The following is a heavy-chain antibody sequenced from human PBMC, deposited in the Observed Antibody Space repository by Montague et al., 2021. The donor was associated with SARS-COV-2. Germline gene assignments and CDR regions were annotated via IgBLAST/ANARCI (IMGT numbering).Heavy chain of an antibody. J-gene: IGHJ4*02. CDR2: IYWNDDK. CDR3: ARVQTTVAYDY. CDR1: GFSLSTSGVG. D-gene: IGHD4-23*01. V-gene: IGHV2-5*01. Sequence: PALVKPTQTLTLTCTFSGFSLSTSGVGVGWIRQPPGKALEWLALIYWNDDKRYSPSLKSRLTITKDTSKNQVVLTMTNMDPVDTATYYCARVQTTVAYDYWGQGTLVTVSS.